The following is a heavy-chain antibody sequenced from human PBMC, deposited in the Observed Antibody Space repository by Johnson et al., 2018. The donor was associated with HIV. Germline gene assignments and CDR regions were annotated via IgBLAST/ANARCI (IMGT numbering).Heavy chain of an antibody. CDR1: GFMFKDYG. CDR2: ITWNGGTT. V-gene: IGHV3-20*04. J-gene: IGHJ3*02. CDR3: ARAVGYYGSGSAFDI. Sequence: EVQVVESGGGVVRPGGSLRLSCAASGFMFKDYGVSWVRLAPGKGLEWVSDITWNGGTTGYADSVKGRFTISRDNAKNSLYLQMKSLRADYTALYYCARAVGYYGSGSAFDIWGQGTMVTVSS. D-gene: IGHD3-10*01.